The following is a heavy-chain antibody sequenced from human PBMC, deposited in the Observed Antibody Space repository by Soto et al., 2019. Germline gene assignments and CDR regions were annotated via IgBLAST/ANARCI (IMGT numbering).Heavy chain of an antibody. V-gene: IGHV1-18*04. CDR1: GYTFTSYG. CDR3: ARVPSEGYCSSTSCYNPLDYFDY. J-gene: IGHJ4*02. D-gene: IGHD2-2*02. CDR2: ISAYNGNT. Sequence: ASVKVSCKASGYTFTSYGISWVRQAPGQGLEWMGWISAYNGNTNYAQKLQGRVTMTTDTSTSTAYMELRSPRSDDTAVYYCARVPSEGYCSSTSCYNPLDYFDYWGQGTLVTVSS.